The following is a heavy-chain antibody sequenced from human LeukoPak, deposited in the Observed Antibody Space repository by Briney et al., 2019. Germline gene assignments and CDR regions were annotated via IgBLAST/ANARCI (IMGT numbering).Heavy chain of an antibody. J-gene: IGHJ4*02. CDR2: IISDSSYI. CDR3: ARDSDRPGGGDY. V-gene: IGHV3-21*04. Sequence: GGCLRLSCAAAGFNFNTYTMNWVRQAPGKELEWVSSIISDSSYIYYADAVHGRFTVSRDNAKYSLYLQMNSLRAEDTAVYYCARDSDRPGGGDYWGQETLDTVSS. D-gene: IGHD1-14*01. CDR1: GFNFNTYT.